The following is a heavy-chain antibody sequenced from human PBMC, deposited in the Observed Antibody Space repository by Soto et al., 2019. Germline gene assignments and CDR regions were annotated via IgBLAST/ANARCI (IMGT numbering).Heavy chain of an antibody. D-gene: IGHD3-3*01. V-gene: IGHV2-5*02. CDR3: AHSGYDFWSGINWFDP. CDR1: GFSLSTSGVG. CDR2: IYWDDDK. Sequence: GSGPTLVNPTQTLTLTCTFSGFSLSTSGVGVDWIRQPPGKALEWLALIYWDDDKRYSPSLKSRLTITKDTSKNQVVLTMTNMDPVDTATYYCAHSGYDFWSGINWFDPWGQGTLVTVSS. J-gene: IGHJ5*02.